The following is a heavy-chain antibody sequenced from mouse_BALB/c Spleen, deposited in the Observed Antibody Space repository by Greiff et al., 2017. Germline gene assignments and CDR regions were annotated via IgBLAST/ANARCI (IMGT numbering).Heavy chain of an antibody. D-gene: IGHD2-4*01. CDR2: ISSGGSYT. CDR3: ARPRIYYDYYFDY. CDR1: GFTFSSYG. Sequence: EVKVVESGGDLVKPGGSLKLSCAASGFTFSSYGMSWVRQTPDKRLEWVATISSGGSYTYYPDSVKGRFTISRDNAKNTLYLQMSSLKSEDTAMYYCARPRIYYDYYFDYWGQGTTLTVSS. J-gene: IGHJ2*01. V-gene: IGHV5-6*01.